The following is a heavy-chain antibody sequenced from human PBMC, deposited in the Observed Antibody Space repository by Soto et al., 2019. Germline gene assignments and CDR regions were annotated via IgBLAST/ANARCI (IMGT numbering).Heavy chain of an antibody. J-gene: IGHJ5*02. CDR3: ARGIYSKVGATIWFDT. CDR2: IYTSVST. CDR1: GGHNNSYY. D-gene: IGHD1-26*01. V-gene: IGHV4-4*07. Sequence: NPSETVSVTCTVSGGHNNSYYWSCIRQPSGKGLEWIGRIYTSVSTNYNPSLKSRVTMSVDTSKNRFCLKLNSVTAADTAVYYCARGIYSKVGATIWFDTWGQGPLVPVSS.